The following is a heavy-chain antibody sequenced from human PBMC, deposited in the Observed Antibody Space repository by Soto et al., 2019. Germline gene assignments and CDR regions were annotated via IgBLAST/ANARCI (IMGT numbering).Heavy chain of an antibody. Sequence: QITLKESGPTLVKPTQSLTLTCTFSGCSLSTSGVGVGWIRQPPGKALERLALIYWDDDKRYSPSLKSRLTITKDTSKNQVVLTMTNMDPVDTATYYCAHRRSYCSGGSCYSGFDYWGQGTLVTVSS. V-gene: IGHV2-5*02. J-gene: IGHJ4*02. CDR3: AHRRSYCSGGSCYSGFDY. CDR2: IYWDDDK. CDR1: GCSLSTSGVG. D-gene: IGHD2-15*01.